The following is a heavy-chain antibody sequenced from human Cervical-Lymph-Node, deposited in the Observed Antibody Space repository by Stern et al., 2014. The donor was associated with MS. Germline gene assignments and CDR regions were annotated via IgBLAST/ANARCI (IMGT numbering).Heavy chain of an antibody. V-gene: IGHV3-33*01. CDR1: GFSFSRYA. Sequence: VQLVESGGGEVQPGRTLRLSCAASGFSFSRYAMHWVRQAPGKGLEWVALIWYDGSNPYYADSVPGRFTISRDIFKNTLYLQMNSLRAEDTAVYYCASAYSSSHYYFDYWGQGTLVTVSS. CDR3: ASAYSSSHYYFDY. J-gene: IGHJ4*02. CDR2: IWYDGSNP. D-gene: IGHD6-13*01.